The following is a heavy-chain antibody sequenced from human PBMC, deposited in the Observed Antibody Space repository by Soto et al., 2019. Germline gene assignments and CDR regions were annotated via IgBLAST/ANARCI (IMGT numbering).Heavy chain of an antibody. Sequence: GGSLRLSCAASGFPFSSYAMSLVRQSPGKGLEWVSSISGSGGSTYYADSVKGRFTISRDNSKNTLYLQMNSLRAEDTAVYYCATDIVVVPAAIYYYYGMDVWGQGTTFTVSS. J-gene: IGHJ6*02. CDR3: ATDIVVVPAAIYYYYGMDV. CDR1: GFPFSSYA. D-gene: IGHD2-2*02. V-gene: IGHV3-23*01. CDR2: ISGSGGST.